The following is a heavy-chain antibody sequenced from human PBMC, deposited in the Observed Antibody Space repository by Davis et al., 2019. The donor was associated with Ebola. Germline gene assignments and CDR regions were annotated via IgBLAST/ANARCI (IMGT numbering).Heavy chain of an antibody. V-gene: IGHV3-73*01. CDR1: GFTFSSYA. D-gene: IGHD3-22*01. CDR3: TTQSLTTSWVDY. Sequence: GESLKISCAASGFTFSSYAMSWVRQASGKGLEWVGRIRSKANSYATAYAASVKGRFTISRDDSKNTAYLQMNSLKTEDTAVYYCTTQSLTTSWVDYWGQGTLVTVSS. CDR2: IRSKANSYAT. J-gene: IGHJ4*02.